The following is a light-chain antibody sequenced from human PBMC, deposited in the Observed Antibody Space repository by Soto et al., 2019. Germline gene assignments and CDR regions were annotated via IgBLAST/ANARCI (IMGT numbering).Light chain of an antibody. Sequence: QSGLTQPASVSGSPGQSITISCPGTSSDVGGYNHVSWYQQHPGKAPKLMIYDVSKRPSGVSNRFSGSKSGNTASLTISGLQAEDEADYYCCSYAGSSTPYVFGTGTKVTVL. J-gene: IGLJ1*01. CDR1: SSDVGGYNH. CDR3: CSYAGSSTPYV. CDR2: DVS. V-gene: IGLV2-23*02.